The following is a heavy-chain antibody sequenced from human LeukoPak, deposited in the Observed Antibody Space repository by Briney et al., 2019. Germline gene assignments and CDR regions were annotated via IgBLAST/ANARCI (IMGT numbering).Heavy chain of an antibody. D-gene: IGHD3-22*01. CDR3: AREWGLESSGYYYAY. CDR2: ITPIFGTA. Sequence: SVKVSCKASGGTFSRFTTSWVRQAPGQGFEWMGGITPIFGTANFAQKFQGRVSITADESTSTAFMELSSLRSEDTAVYYCAREWGLESSGYYYAYWGQGTLVTVSS. V-gene: IGHV1-69*01. J-gene: IGHJ4*02. CDR1: GGTFSRFT.